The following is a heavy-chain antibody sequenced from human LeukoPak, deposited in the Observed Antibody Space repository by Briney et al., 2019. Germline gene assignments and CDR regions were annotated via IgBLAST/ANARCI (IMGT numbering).Heavy chain of an antibody. D-gene: IGHD3-9*01. CDR3: AHLILTGYPYYSMDV. CDR1: GFSLSTSGVG. V-gene: IGHV2-5*02. Sequence: SGPTLVKPTQTLTLTFTFSGFSLSTSGVGVGWIRQPPGKALEWLALIYWDDDKRYSPSLKSRLHITKDTSKNQVVLTMTNMDPVDTATYYCAHLILTGYPYYSMDVWGKGTTVTVSS. CDR2: IYWDDDK. J-gene: IGHJ6*03.